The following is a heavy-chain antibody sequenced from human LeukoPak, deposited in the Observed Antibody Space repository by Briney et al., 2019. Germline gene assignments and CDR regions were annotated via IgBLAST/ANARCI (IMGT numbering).Heavy chain of an antibody. V-gene: IGHV3-23*01. CDR2: ISGSGGST. CDR1: GFTFSRYA. J-gene: IGHJ4*02. D-gene: IGHD5-18*01. CDR3: AKSKWERGYSRALGNDY. Sequence: GSPRLPFAGPGFTFSRYAMDLVRQAPGEGVGLVSAISGSGGSTYYADSVKGRFTISRDNSKNTLYLQMNSLRAEDTAVYYCAKSKWERGYSRALGNDYWGQGTLVTVSS.